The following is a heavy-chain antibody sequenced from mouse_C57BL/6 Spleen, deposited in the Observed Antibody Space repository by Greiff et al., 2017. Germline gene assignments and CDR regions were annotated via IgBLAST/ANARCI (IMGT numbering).Heavy chain of an antibody. CDR3: ASGDLPRGLPAWFAY. D-gene: IGHD5-5*01. J-gene: IGHJ3*01. Sequence: VQLQQPGTELVKPGASVKLSCKASGYTFTSYWMHWVKQRPGQGLEWIGNINPSNGGTNYNEKFKSKATLTVDKSSSTAYMQLSSLTSEDSAVYYCASGDLPRGLPAWFAYWGQGTLVTVSA. CDR1: GYTFTSYW. CDR2: INPSNGGT. V-gene: IGHV1-53*01.